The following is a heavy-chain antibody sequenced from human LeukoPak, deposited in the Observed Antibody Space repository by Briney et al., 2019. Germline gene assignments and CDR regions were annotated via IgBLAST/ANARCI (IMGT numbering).Heavy chain of an antibody. V-gene: IGHV3-30*04. CDR3: ARTSYRSGWSPFDY. CDR1: GLTFSSYT. J-gene: IGHJ4*02. Sequence: GGSLRLSCAASGLTFSSYTMHWVRQAPGKGLEWGAVITYDGSNKYYADSVKGRFTISRDNSKNTLYLQMNSLRADDTAMYYCARTSYRSGWSPFDYWGQGTLVTVSS. D-gene: IGHD6-19*01. CDR2: ITYDGSNK.